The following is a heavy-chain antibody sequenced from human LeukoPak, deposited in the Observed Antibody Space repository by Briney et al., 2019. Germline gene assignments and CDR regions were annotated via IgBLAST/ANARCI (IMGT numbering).Heavy chain of an antibody. Sequence: GGSLRLSCAASGFTFSTYNMNWVRQAPGKGLEWVSSITSSSSYTFYADSVKGRFTISRDNAKNTLFLQINSLRAEDTAVYYCAREILAPGKTHDYWGQGTLVTVSS. CDR1: GFTFSTYN. J-gene: IGHJ4*02. V-gene: IGHV3-21*01. CDR2: ITSSSSYT. CDR3: AREILAPGKTHDY.